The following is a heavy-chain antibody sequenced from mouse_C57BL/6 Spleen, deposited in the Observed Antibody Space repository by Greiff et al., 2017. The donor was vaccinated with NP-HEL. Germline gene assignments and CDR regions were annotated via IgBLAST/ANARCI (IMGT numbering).Heavy chain of an antibody. CDR1: GYAFTNYL. V-gene: IGHV1-54*01. Sequence: VQLQQSGAELVRPGTSVKVSCKASGYAFTNYLIEWVKQRPGQGLEWIGVINPGSGGTNYNEKFKGKATLTADKSSSTAYMQLSSLTSEDSAVYFCASVYDGYGDYAMDYWGQGTSVTVSS. D-gene: IGHD2-3*01. CDR3: ASVYDGYGDYAMDY. J-gene: IGHJ4*01. CDR2: INPGSGGT.